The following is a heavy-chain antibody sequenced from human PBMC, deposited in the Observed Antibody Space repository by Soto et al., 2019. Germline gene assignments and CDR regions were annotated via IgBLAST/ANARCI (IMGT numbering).Heavy chain of an antibody. CDR3: LHSAFSYGSGSDYPH. V-gene: IGHV2-5*02. Sequence: QITLKESGPTLVKPTQTLTLTCTFSGFSLSTREVGVGWIRQPPGKALEWLALIYWDDDKRYRPSLKSRLTIVKDTSTNLVLLVMTNMDPQDTAGYFCLHSAFSYGSGSDYPHWGQGPLVTVSS. D-gene: IGHD3-10*01. J-gene: IGHJ4*02. CDR1: GFSLSTREVG. CDR2: IYWDDDK.